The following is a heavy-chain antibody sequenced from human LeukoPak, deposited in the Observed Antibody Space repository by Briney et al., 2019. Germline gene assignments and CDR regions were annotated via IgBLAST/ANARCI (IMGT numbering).Heavy chain of an antibody. D-gene: IGHD1-26*01. CDR3: ARVRFSGSYHFDY. J-gene: IGHJ4*02. Sequence: GRSLRLSCAASGFTFSIYGMHWVRQAPGKGLEWVAVIWYDGSNKYYADSVKGRFTISRDNSKNTLYLQMNSLRAEDTAVYYCARVRFSGSYHFDYWGQGTLVTVSS. V-gene: IGHV3-33*01. CDR2: IWYDGSNK. CDR1: GFTFSIYG.